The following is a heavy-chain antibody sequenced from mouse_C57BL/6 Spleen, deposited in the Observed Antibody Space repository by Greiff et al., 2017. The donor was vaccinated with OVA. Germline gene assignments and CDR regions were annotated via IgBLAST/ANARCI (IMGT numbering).Heavy chain of an antibody. Sequence: EVQLQQSGPELVKPGASVKISCKASGYTFTDYYMNWVKQSHGKSLEWIGDINPNNGGTSYNQKFKGKATLTVDKSSSTAYMELRSLTSEDSAVYYCARGHYYGSSHDYWGQGTTLTVSS. D-gene: IGHD1-1*01. V-gene: IGHV1-26*01. J-gene: IGHJ2*01. CDR1: GYTFTDYY. CDR3: ARGHYYGSSHDY. CDR2: INPNNGGT.